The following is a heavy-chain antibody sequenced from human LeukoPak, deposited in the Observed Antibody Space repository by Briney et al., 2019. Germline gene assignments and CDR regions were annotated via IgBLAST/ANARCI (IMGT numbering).Heavy chain of an antibody. Sequence: GGSLRLSCVVSGFTVSSSYMSWVRQAPGKGLEWVSVIYSGGSRYYADSVRGRVAISRDNSKNTLHLQMDSLRAEDTAVYYFARDAVPAANRGEFDYWGQGTLVTVSS. D-gene: IGHD2-2*01. CDR3: ARDAVPAANRGEFDY. CDR1: GFTVSSSY. J-gene: IGHJ4*02. CDR2: IYSGGSR. V-gene: IGHV3-66*02.